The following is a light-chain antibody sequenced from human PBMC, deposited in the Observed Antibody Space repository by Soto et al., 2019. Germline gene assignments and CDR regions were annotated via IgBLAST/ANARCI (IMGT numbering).Light chain of an antibody. CDR1: QSLSSSS. V-gene: IGKV3-20*01. CDR2: DGS. J-gene: IGKJ1*01. CDR3: QQYDSSPRT. Sequence: EIVLTQSPGTLSLSPGERATLSCRASQSLSSSSLAWYQQKPGQAPRLIIYDGSSRATAIPARFSGGGSGTDFTLSISSLETDDFAVYYCQQYDSSPRTFGQGTKVDIK.